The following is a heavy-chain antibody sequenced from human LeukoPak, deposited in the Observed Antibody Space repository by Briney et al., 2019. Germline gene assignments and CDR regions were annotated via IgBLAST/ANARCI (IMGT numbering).Heavy chain of an antibody. D-gene: IGHD3-3*01. V-gene: IGHV4-39*01. CDR1: GGSISSSSYY. Sequence: SETLSLTCTVSGGSISSSSYYWGWIRQPPGKGLEWIGSIYYSGSTYYNPSLKSRVTISVDTSKNQFSLKPSSVTAADTAVYYCARVTYYDFWSGYSSNFDYWGQGTLVTVSS. CDR2: IYYSGST. J-gene: IGHJ4*02. CDR3: ARVTYYDFWSGYSSNFDY.